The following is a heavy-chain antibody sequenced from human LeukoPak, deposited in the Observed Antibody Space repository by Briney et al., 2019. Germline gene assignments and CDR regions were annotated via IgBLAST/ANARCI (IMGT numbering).Heavy chain of an antibody. CDR1: GFIFSSYW. Sequence: GGSLRLSCAASGFIFSSYWMHWVRQAPGKGLVWVSRINIDGDSTNYADSVKGRFTISRDNAKNMLYLQMNSLRAEDTAVYYCTRGGSYDSGTYRLDYWGQGTLVTVSS. CDR3: TRGGSYDSGTYRLDY. D-gene: IGHD3-10*01. V-gene: IGHV3-74*01. CDR2: INIDGDST. J-gene: IGHJ4*02.